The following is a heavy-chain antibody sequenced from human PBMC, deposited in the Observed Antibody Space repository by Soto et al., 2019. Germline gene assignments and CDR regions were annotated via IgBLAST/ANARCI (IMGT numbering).Heavy chain of an antibody. V-gene: IGHV5-10-1*01. CDR2: IDPSDSYT. CDR3: ARLSRSSYYYYYGMDV. D-gene: IGHD6-6*01. J-gene: IGHJ6*02. CDR1: GYSFTSYW. Sequence: GESLKISCKGSGYSFTSYWISWVRQMPGKGLEWMGRIDPSDSYTNYSPSFQGHVTISADKSISTAYLQWSSLKASDTAMYYCARLSRSSYYYYYGMDVWGQGTTVTVSS.